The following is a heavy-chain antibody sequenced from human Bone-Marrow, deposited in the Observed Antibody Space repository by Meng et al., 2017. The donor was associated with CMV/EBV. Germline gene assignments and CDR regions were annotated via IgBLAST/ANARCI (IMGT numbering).Heavy chain of an antibody. V-gene: IGHV3-7*01. D-gene: IGHD2-2*01. CDR2: IKQDGSEK. CDR1: GFTFSSYS. J-gene: IGHJ4*02. Sequence: GGSLRLSCAASGFTFSSYSMNWVRQAPGKGLEWVANIKQDGSEKYYVDSVKGRFTISRDNAKNSLYLQMNSLRAEDTAVYYCAKHNGGAVPAAIGYWGQGTLVTVSS. CDR3: AKHNGGAVPAAIGY.